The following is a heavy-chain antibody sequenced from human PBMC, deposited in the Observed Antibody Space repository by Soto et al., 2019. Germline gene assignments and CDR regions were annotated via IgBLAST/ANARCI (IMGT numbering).Heavy chain of an antibody. CDR1: GFTFSSYG. D-gene: IGHD3-10*01. V-gene: IGHV3-30*18. Sequence: QVQLVESGGGVVQPGRSLRLSCAASGFTFSSYGMHWVRQAPGKGLEWVAVISYDGSNKYYADSVKGRFTISRDNSKNTLYLQMNSLRAEDTAVYYGAKDLNSGLWLYCGMDVLGQWTTVTVSS. CDR2: ISYDGSNK. J-gene: IGHJ6*02. CDR3: AKDLNSGLWLYCGMDV.